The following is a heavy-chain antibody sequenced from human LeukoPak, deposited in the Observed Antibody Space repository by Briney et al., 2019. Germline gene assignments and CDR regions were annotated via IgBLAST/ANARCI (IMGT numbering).Heavy chain of an antibody. J-gene: IGHJ4*02. CDR3: AAHPSIRFPNAFVNY. Sequence: GGSLRLSCAASGFTFSSYAMRWVRQAPGKGLEWVAGISYDGSNKYYADSVKGRFTISRDNSKNTLYLQMNSLGGEDTAVYYCAAHPSIRFPNAFVNYWGQGTLVTGSS. V-gene: IGHV3-30-3*01. D-gene: IGHD3-3*01. CDR1: GFTFSSYA. CDR2: ISYDGSNK.